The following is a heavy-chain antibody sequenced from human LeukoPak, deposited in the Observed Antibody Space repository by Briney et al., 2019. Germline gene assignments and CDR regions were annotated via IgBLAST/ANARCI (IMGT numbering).Heavy chain of an antibody. J-gene: IGHJ4*02. CDR2: IIHSGRT. D-gene: IGHD2-8*01. CDR3: ARGILVTVYAAFDY. V-gene: IGHV4-34*01. CDR1: GGSFSGYY. Sequence: SETLSLTCGVYGGSFSGYYWTWIRQSPGMGLEWNGEIIHSGRTNYNPSLRSRVTMSVDTSKNQFSLELNSVTAADTAVYYCARGILVTVYAAFDYWGQGTLVTVSS.